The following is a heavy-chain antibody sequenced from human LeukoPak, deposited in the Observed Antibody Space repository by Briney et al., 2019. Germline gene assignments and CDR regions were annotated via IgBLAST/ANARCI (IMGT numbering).Heavy chain of an antibody. CDR3: ARVAVVTTNYYFDY. CDR1: GFTFSSYW. D-gene: IGHD2-21*02. V-gene: IGHV3-7*01. CDR2: IKQDGSEK. Sequence: GGSLRLSCAASGFTFSSYWMSWVRQAPGKGLEWVANIKQDGSEKYYVDSVKGRFTISRDNAKNSLYLQMNSLRAEDTAVYYCARVAVVTTNYYFDYWGQGTLVTVSS. J-gene: IGHJ4*02.